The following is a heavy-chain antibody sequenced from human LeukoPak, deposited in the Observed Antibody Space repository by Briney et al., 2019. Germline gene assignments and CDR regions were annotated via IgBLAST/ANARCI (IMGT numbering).Heavy chain of an antibody. D-gene: IGHD6-19*01. CDR1: GFTFSSYW. V-gene: IGHV3-7*03. CDR2: IKQDGSEK. J-gene: IGHJ4*02. CDR3: ARDRVSSGWYFDY. Sequence: GGSLRLSCAASGFTFSSYWMRWVRQAPGKGLEWVANIKQDGSEKYYVDSVKGRFTISRGNAKNSLYLQMNSLRAEDTAVYYCARDRVSSGWYFDYWGQGTLVTVSS.